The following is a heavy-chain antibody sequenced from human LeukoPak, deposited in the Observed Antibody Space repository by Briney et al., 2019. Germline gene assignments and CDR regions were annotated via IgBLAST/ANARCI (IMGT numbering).Heavy chain of an antibody. J-gene: IGHJ4*02. CDR2: IIPIFGIA. Sequence: SLKVSCKPSGDSFSSYTISWVRQTPGQGLEWMGKIIPIFGIAYYTQKLQGTVTITTDESTSTAYMELRSLRSEDMAVYYCAVTWPLGYYYFDYWGQGTPVTVPS. D-gene: IGHD7-27*01. CDR1: GDSFSSYT. CDR3: AVTWPLGYYYFDY. V-gene: IGHV1-69*02.